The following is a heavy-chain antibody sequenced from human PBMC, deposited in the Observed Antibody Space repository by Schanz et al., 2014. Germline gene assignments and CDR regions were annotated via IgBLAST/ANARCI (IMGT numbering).Heavy chain of an antibody. CDR1: GYTVSSNY. CDR2: MYINSGST. J-gene: IGHJ4*02. D-gene: IGHD7-27*01. CDR3: AKYGGELGVSFEY. Sequence: EVQLVESGGGLIQPGGSLRLSCAASGYTVSSNYMSWVRQAPGKGLEWVSSMYINSGSTQYADSVKGRFTISRDNAKNSLYLQMNSLRPEDTAVYYCAKYGGELGVSFEYWGQGTLVTVSS. V-gene: IGHV3-53*01.